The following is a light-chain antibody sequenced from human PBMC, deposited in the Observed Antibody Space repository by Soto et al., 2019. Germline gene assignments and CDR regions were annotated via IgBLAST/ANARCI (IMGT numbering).Light chain of an antibody. CDR3: QQANSFPLT. Sequence: DIQMTQSPSSVSASVGDRVTFTCRASQDISSWLAWYQQKPGKAPKLLIYGASNLQSGVPSRFSGSGSGTDFTLNISSLQPEDFATYYCQQANSFPLTFGGGTNVEIK. J-gene: IGKJ4*01. CDR1: QDISSW. V-gene: IGKV1-12*01. CDR2: GAS.